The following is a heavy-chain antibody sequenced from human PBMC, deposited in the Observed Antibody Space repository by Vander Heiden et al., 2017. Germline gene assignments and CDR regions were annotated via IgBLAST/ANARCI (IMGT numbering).Heavy chain of an antibody. CDR2: IDYSGGT. J-gene: IGHJ4*02. CDR1: GPSISSGGYY. Sequence: QVRLQESGPGLVKPSQTLSLPCSLPGPSISSGGYYWSWIRQHPGKGLEWIGYIDYSGGTYYNPSLKSRLTISFDTSQNQFSLRLSSVTAADKAVYYCAKGGDGYDRRFDYWGQGTLVTVSS. V-gene: IGHV4-31*04. CDR3: AKGGDGYDRRFDY. D-gene: IGHD5-18*01.